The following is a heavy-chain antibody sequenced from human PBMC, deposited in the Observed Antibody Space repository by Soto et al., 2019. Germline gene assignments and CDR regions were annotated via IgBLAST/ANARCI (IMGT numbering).Heavy chain of an antibody. D-gene: IGHD6-19*01. Sequence: QVQLVESGGGLVKPGGSLRLSCVASGFIFSDYNMSWIRQAPGKGQEWVSYISSSGNTIYYADSVKGRFTISRDNAKNSLYLQMNSLRAEDTAVYYCARQYSSGWWGRFDYWGQGTLVTVSS. J-gene: IGHJ4*02. V-gene: IGHV3-11*01. CDR3: ARQYSSGWWGRFDY. CDR2: ISSSGNTI. CDR1: GFIFSDYN.